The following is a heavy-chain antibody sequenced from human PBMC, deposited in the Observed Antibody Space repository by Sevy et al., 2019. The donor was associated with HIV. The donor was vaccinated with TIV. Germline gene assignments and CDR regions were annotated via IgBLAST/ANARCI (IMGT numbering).Heavy chain of an antibody. V-gene: IGHV2-5*02. CDR2: IYWDDDK. CDR1: GFSLTTRGVG. J-gene: IGHJ4*02. CDR3: AHRSTTSSVGFPIFFDY. D-gene: IGHD2-2*01. Sequence: SGPTLVNPTQTLTLTCAFSGFSLTTRGVGVGWIRQPPGKALEWLALIYWDDDKRYRPSLRNRLTIAKDTSKNQVVLTMSNVDPVDTATYYCAHRSTTSSVGFPIFFDYWGQGTLVTVSS.